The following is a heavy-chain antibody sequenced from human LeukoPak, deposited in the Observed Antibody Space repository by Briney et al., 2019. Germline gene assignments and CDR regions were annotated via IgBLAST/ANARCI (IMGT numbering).Heavy chain of an antibody. J-gene: IGHJ4*02. D-gene: IGHD2-15*01. V-gene: IGHV4-59*08. CDR1: GGSISSYY. CDR2: IYYSGST. Sequence: SETLPLTCTVSGGSISSYYWSWIRQPPGKELEWIGYIYYSGSTNCNPSLKSRVTISVDTSKNQFSLKLSSVTAADTAVYYCARHDSPYYFDYWGQGTLVTVSS. CDR3: ARHDSPYYFDY.